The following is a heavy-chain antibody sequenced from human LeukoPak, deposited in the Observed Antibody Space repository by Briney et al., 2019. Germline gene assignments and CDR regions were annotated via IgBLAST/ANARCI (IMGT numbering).Heavy chain of an antibody. CDR2: IXAYNGNT. Sequence: ASVXXXCKASGYTFTSYGISWVRQXPGQXXXXXXWIXAYNGNTNYAQKLQGRVTMTTDTSTSTAYMELRSLRAEDTAVYYCASIPDDFWSGYLYYFDYWGQGTLVTVSS. V-gene: IGHV1-18*01. J-gene: IGHJ4*02. D-gene: IGHD3-3*01. CDR3: ASIPDDFWSGYLYYFDY. CDR1: GYTFTSYG.